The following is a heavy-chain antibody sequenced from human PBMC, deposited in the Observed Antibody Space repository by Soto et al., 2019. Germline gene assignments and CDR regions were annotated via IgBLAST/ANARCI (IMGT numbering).Heavy chain of an antibody. Sequence: GGSLRLSCAGSGFTFSNAWMHWVRQAPGKGLEWVGRIKSEFDGGTTEFAAPVKGRFTISRDDSKKTLYLQMNSLKTEDTAVYYCVPEYWDVYGGHFYWGQGTLVTVSS. CDR2: IKSEFDGGTT. D-gene: IGHD4-17*01. CDR1: GFTFSNAW. CDR3: VPEYWDVYGGHFY. V-gene: IGHV3-15*07. J-gene: IGHJ4*02.